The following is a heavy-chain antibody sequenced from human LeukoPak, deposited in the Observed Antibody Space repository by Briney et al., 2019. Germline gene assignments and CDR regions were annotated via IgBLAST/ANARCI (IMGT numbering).Heavy chain of an antibody. CDR2: IHTRGGT. Sequence: AETLSLTCSVSGGSISSYYWSWIRQPAGKGLEWIGCIHTRGGTEYNPSLKSRVTMTVDTYTNQLLLQLISVPTADAAVVFYARDVKSGYSDDSIDIWGEGTLVTVYS. CDR1: GGSISSYY. CDR3: ARDVKSGYSDDSIDI. J-gene: IGHJ3*02. D-gene: IGHD5-18*01. V-gene: IGHV4-4*07.